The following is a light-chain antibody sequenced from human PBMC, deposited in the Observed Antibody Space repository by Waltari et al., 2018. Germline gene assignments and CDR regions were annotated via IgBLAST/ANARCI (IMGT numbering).Light chain of an antibody. J-gene: IGKJ2*01. CDR3: QQSYSTPYT. CDR1: QGISSY. V-gene: IGKV1-39*01. Sequence: DIQMTQSQSSLSASVGDGVTITCRASQGISSYLNWYQQKPGKAPKLLIYAASSLQSGVPSRFSGSGSGTDFTLTITSLQPEDFATYSCQQSYSTPYTFGQGTKLGI. CDR2: AAS.